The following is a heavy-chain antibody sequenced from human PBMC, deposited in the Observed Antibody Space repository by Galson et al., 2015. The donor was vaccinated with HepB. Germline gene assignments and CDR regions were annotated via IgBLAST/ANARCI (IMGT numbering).Heavy chain of an antibody. V-gene: IGHV5-51*01. Sequence: QSGAEVKKPGESLKISCKASGYIFTTYWIAWVRQMPGKGLEWMGLISPGDSNTRYSPSFQGQVTISADKSISTAYLQWSSLKASYTAMYYCARHPPGGRGMDVWGQGTTVTVSS. D-gene: IGHD1-26*01. CDR1: GYIFTTYW. CDR2: ISPGDSNT. J-gene: IGHJ6*02. CDR3: ARHPPGGRGMDV.